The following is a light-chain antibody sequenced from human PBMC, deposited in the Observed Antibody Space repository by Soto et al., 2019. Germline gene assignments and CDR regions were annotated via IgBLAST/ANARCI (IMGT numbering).Light chain of an antibody. CDR2: DAS. Sequence: DIQMTQCPSTLSASVGDRVTITCRASQSVRSWLAWYQQKRGRAPKFLMYDASSLESGVPSRFRGSGSGTEFTLTISNLQPDDFATYYCQQYDNYPLTFGGGTKVDIK. V-gene: IGKV1-5*01. CDR3: QQYDNYPLT. CDR1: QSVRSW. J-gene: IGKJ4*01.